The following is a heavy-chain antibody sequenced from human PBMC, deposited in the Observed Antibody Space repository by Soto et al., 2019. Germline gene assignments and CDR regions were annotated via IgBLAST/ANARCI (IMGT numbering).Heavy chain of an antibody. Sequence: EVQLLESGGGLVQPGGSLRLSCAASGFKFNSYTMGWVRQAPGKGLVWVSAIRGDGSSTYYADFVKGRFTISRDNSKNTLYLQMNRLRAEDTVVYYCAKPVVVDTIYYYYMDVWGRGTTVTVSS. CDR3: AKPVVVDTIYYYYMDV. V-gene: IGHV3-23*01. J-gene: IGHJ6*03. CDR1: GFKFNSYT. CDR2: IRGDGSST. D-gene: IGHD2-15*01.